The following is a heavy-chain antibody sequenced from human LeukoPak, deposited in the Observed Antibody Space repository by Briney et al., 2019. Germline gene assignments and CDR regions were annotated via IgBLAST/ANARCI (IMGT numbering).Heavy chain of an antibody. CDR3: ARQLGAYSYPFDI. J-gene: IGHJ3*02. CDR1: GVSISSSSYY. Sequence: PSETLSLTCTVSGVSISSSSYYWGWIRQPPGKGLEWIASIYYSGTTLYNPSLTSRVTISVDTSKNQFSLRLNSVTAADTAVYYCARQLGAYSYPFDIWGQGTKVTVSS. D-gene: IGHD3-16*01. CDR2: IYYSGTT. V-gene: IGHV4-39*01.